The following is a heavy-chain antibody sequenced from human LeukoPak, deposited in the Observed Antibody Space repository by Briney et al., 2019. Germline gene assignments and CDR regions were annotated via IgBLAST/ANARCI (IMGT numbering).Heavy chain of an antibody. CDR3: ARARVTRPDY. J-gene: IGHJ4*02. D-gene: IGHD4-11*01. CDR1: GFTYSSYA. CDR2: ISGSAGTT. Sequence: GGSLRLSCAASGFTYSSYAMSWVRQAPGKGLEWVSTISGSAGTTYYSDSVKGRFTISRDNAKNSLYLQMNSLRAEDTAVYYCARARVTRPDYWGQGTLVTVSS. V-gene: IGHV3-23*01.